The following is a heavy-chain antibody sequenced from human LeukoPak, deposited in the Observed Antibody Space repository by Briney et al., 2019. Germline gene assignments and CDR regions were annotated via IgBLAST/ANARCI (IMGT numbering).Heavy chain of an antibody. Sequence: GGSLRLSCAASGFTFSNYGMHWVRQAPGKGLEWVAFIRYDGSNKYYADSVKGRFTISRDNSKNTLYLQMNSLRAEDTAVYYCAILVVPAAIQAWDYWGQGTLVTVSS. CDR1: GFTFSNYG. CDR2: IRYDGSNK. CDR3: AILVVPAAIQAWDY. V-gene: IGHV3-30*02. J-gene: IGHJ4*02. D-gene: IGHD2-2*02.